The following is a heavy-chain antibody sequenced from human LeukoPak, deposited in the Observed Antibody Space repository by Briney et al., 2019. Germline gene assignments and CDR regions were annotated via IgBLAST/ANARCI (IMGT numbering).Heavy chain of an antibody. V-gene: IGHV3-15*01. Sequence: GGSLRLSCVASGFTFSNAWMSWVRQAPGKGLEWVGRIKSKTDGGTTDYAAPVKGRFTISRDDSKNTLYLQMNSLKTEDTAVYYCTTVSSEVRDFDYWGQGTLVTVSS. CDR3: TTVSSEVRDFDY. CDR2: IKSKTDGGTT. CDR1: GFTFSNAW. J-gene: IGHJ4*02.